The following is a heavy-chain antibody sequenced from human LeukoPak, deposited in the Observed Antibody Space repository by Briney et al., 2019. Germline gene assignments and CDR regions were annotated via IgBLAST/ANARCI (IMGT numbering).Heavy chain of an antibody. J-gene: IGHJ5*02. CDR3: ARFPLGLAPILNWFDP. CDR1: GGSISSSSYY. Sequence: PSETLSLTCTVSGGSISSSSYYWGWIRQPPGKGLEWIGSIYYSGSTYYNPSLKSRVTISVDTSKNQFSLKLSSVTAADTAVYYCARFPLGLAPILNWFDPWGQGTLVTVSS. CDR2: IYYSGST. D-gene: IGHD3-3*01. V-gene: IGHV4-39*07.